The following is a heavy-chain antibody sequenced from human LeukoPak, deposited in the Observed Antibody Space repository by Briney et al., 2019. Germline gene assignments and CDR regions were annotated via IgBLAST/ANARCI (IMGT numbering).Heavy chain of an antibody. J-gene: IGHJ6*02. Sequence: SSQTLSLTCTVSGGSISSGDYYWSWIRQPPGKGLEWIGYIYYSGSTYYNPSLKSRVTISVDTSKNQFSLKLSSVTAADTAVYYCARHSPTYYYYGMDVWGQGTTVTVSS. CDR2: IYYSGST. V-gene: IGHV4-30-4*08. D-gene: IGHD2-21*01. CDR3: ARHSPTYYYYGMDV. CDR1: GGSISSGDYY.